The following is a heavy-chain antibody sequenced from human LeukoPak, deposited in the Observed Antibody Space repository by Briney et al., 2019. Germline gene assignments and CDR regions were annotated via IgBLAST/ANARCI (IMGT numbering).Heavy chain of an antibody. J-gene: IGHJ4*02. CDR1: GYSISSGYY. V-gene: IGHV4-38-2*01. CDR3: ARQRGLRFLEWFPINDFDY. Sequence: PETLSLTCAVSGYSISSGYYWGWIRQPPGKGLEWIGSIYHSGSTYCNPSLKSRVTISVDTSKNQFSLKLSSVIAADTAVYYCARQRGLRFLEWFPINDFDYWGQGTLVTVSS. CDR2: IYHSGST. D-gene: IGHD3-3*01.